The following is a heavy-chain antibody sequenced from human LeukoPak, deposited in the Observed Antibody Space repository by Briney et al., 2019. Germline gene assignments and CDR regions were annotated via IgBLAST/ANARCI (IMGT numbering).Heavy chain of an antibody. CDR2: IIPIFGTA. CDR3: ARGEGRDGHL. Sequence: SXKVSCKASGGTFISYAISWVRQAPGQGREWMGGIIPIFGTANYAQKFQGRVTITTDESTSTAYMELSSLRSEDTAVYYCARGEGRDGHLWGQGTLVTVSS. D-gene: IGHD5-24*01. CDR1: GGTFISYA. V-gene: IGHV1-69*05. J-gene: IGHJ4*02.